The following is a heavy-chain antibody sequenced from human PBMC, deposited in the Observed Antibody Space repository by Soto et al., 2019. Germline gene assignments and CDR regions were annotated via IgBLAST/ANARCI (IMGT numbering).Heavy chain of an antibody. Sequence: SETLSLTCTVSGGSISSSSYYWGWIRQPPGKGLEWIGSIYYSGSTYYNPSLKSRVTISVDTSKNQFSLKLSSVTAADTAVYYCARQGGYYGSGSYYQSRQNWFDPWGQGTLVTVSS. V-gene: IGHV4-39*01. D-gene: IGHD3-10*01. CDR2: IYYSGST. CDR3: ARQGGYYGSGSYYQSRQNWFDP. CDR1: GGSISSSSYY. J-gene: IGHJ5*02.